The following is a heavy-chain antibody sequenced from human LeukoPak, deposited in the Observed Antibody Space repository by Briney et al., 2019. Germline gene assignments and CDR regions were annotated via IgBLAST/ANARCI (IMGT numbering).Heavy chain of an antibody. CDR2: IIPIFGTA. V-gene: IGHV1-69*06. CDR1: GGTFSSYA. J-gene: IGHJ3*02. Sequence: SVKVSCKASGGTFSSYAISWVRQAPGQGLEWMGGIIPIFGTANYAQKFQGRVTITADKSTSTAYMELSSLRSEDTAVYYCARGGNRSMDPDDAFVIWGQGTMVTVSS. D-gene: IGHD4-23*01. CDR3: ARGGNRSMDPDDAFVI.